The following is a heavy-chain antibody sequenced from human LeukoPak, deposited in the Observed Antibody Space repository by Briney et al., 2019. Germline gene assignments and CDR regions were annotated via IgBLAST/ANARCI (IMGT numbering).Heavy chain of an antibody. J-gene: IGHJ3*02. D-gene: IGHD2-2*01. CDR3: AREAGIVVVPAAPTGDASDI. CDR1: GYTFTGYY. CDR2: INPNSGGT. V-gene: IGHV1-2*02. Sequence: ASVKVSCKASGYTFTGYYMHWVRQAPGQGLEWMGWINPNSGGTNYAQKFQGRVTMTRDTSISTAYMELSSLRSDDTAVYYCAREAGIVVVPAAPTGDASDIWGQGTMVTVSS.